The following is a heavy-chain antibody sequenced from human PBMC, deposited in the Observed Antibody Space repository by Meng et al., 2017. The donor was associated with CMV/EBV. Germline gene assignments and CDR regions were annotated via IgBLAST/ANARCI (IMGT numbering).Heavy chain of an antibody. Sequence: SQTLSLTCAISGDSVSSNSAAWNWIRQSPSRGLEWLGRTYYRSKWYNDYAVSVKSRITINPDTSKNQFSLKLSSVTAADTAVYYCASTGRLAPYYYYGMDVWGQGTTVTVSS. CDR2: TYYRSKWYN. D-gene: IGHD3-9*01. CDR3: ASTGRLAPYYYYGMDV. CDR1: GDSVSSNSAA. J-gene: IGHJ6*02. V-gene: IGHV6-1*01.